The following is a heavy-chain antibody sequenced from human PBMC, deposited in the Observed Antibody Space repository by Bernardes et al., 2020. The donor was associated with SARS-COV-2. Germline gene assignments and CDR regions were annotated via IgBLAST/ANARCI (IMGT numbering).Heavy chain of an antibody. J-gene: IGHJ5*02. D-gene: IGHD3-16*01. Sequence: SETLSLTCAVYGGSFSGYYWSWIRQPPGKGLEWIGEINHSGSTNYNPSLKSRVTISVDTSKNQFSLKLSSVTAADTAVYYCARRRGIPAWFDPWGQGTLVTVSS. CDR3: ARRRGIPAWFDP. CDR1: GGSFSGYY. V-gene: IGHV4-34*01. CDR2: INHSGST.